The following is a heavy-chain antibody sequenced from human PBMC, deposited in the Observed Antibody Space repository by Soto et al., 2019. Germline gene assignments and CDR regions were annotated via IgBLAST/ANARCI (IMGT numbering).Heavy chain of an antibody. Sequence: ASVKVSCKASGGTFSSYAISWVRQAPGQGLEWMGGIIPIFGTANYAQKFQGRVTITADESTSTAYMELSSLRSEDTAVYYCARAGRTNSGSYPLTYDAFDIWGQGTMVTVSS. D-gene: IGHD1-26*01. CDR1: GGTFSSYA. J-gene: IGHJ3*02. V-gene: IGHV1-69*13. CDR2: IIPIFGTA. CDR3: ARAGRTNSGSYPLTYDAFDI.